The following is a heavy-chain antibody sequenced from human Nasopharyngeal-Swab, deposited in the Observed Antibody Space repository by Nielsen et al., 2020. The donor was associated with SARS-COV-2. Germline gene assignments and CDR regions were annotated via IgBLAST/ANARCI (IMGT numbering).Heavy chain of an antibody. CDR2: INPYSGGT. Sequence: ASVKVSCKASGYTFTDYYMHWVRQATGQGLEWMGRINPYSGGTNYAQKFQGRVTMTRDTSISTAYMELSRLRSDDTAVYYCARDYCGGDCFPDSWGQGTLVTVSS. V-gene: IGHV1-2*06. CDR1: GYTFTDYY. D-gene: IGHD2-21*02. J-gene: IGHJ4*02. CDR3: ARDYCGGDCFPDS.